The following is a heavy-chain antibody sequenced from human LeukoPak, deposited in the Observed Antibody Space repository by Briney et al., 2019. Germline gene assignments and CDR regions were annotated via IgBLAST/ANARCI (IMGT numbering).Heavy chain of an antibody. J-gene: IGHJ4*02. D-gene: IGHD2-15*01. CDR3: ASCSGGSCHSVY. CDR2: IKEDGSEK. CDR1: GFTFSNYW. V-gene: IGHV3-7*03. Sequence: GGSLRLSCVFSGFTFSNYWMSWVRQAPGRGLEWVANIKEDGSEKYYVDSVKGRFTISRDNAKNSLYLQMNSLRAEDTAVYYCASCSGGSCHSVYWGQGTLVTVSS.